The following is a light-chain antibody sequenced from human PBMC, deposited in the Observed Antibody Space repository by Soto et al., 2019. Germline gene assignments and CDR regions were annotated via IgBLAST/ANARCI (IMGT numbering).Light chain of an antibody. CDR1: RSDVGGYNY. CDR2: DVT. J-gene: IGLJ1*01. V-gene: IGLV2-14*01. Sequence: QSVLTQPASVSGSPGQSITIPCTGTRSDVGGYNYVYWHQQHPGKAPKLMIYDVTNRPSGVSDRFSGSKSGNTASLTISGLQAEDEADYYCSSYTSSSTYAFGAGTKVTVL. CDR3: SSYTSSSTYA.